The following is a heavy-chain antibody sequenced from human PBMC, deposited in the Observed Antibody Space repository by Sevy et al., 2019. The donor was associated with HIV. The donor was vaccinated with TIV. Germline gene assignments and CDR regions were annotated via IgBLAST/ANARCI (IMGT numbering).Heavy chain of an antibody. V-gene: IGHV1-18*04. D-gene: IGHD3-3*01. CDR1: GYTITSYG. Sequence: ASVKVSCKASGYTITSYGISWVRQAPGQGLEWMGWISAYNGNTNYAQKLQGRVTMTTDTSTSTAYMELRSLRSDDTAVYYCARDRYDFWSGYLSRPYYYYYMDVWGKGTTVTVSS. J-gene: IGHJ6*03. CDR3: ARDRYDFWSGYLSRPYYYYYMDV. CDR2: ISAYNGNT.